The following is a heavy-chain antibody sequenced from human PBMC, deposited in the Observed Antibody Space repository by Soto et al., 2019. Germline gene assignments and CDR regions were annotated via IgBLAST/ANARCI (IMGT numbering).Heavy chain of an antibody. CDR1: GYSFSSYG. V-gene: IGHV1-18*01. CDR3: ARRAEDHYFYYMGV. Sequence: QAQLVQSGSEVKRPGASVKVSCKASGYSFSSYGIVWVRQAPGQGLEWMGWIRPYNGDTNSAQKFQGRVTLTTDTSTSTAYMELRSLRYDDTAVYYCARRAEDHYFYYMGVWGKGPTVTVSS. D-gene: IGHD1-26*01. J-gene: IGHJ6*03. CDR2: IRPYNGDT.